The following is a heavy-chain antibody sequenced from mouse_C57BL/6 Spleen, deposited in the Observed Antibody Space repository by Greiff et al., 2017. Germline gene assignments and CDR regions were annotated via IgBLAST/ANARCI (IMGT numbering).Heavy chain of an antibody. Sequence: DVHLVESGGGLVKPGGSLKLSCAASGFTFSSYTMSWVRQTPEKRLEWVATISGGGGNTYYPDSVKGRFTISRDNAKNTLYLQMSSLRSEDTALYYCARQVRGYYAMDYWGQGTSVTVSS. D-gene: IGHD2-13*01. V-gene: IGHV5-9*01. CDR1: GFTFSSYT. CDR2: ISGGGGNT. J-gene: IGHJ4*01. CDR3: ARQVRGYYAMDY.